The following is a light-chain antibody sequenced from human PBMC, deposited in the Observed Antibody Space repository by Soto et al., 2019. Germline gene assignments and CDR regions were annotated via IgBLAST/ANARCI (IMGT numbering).Light chain of an antibody. CDR1: QSVSSGY. J-gene: IGKJ1*01. V-gene: IGKV3-20*01. CDR3: QQYGNSPT. Sequence: EIVLTQSPGTLSLSPGERATLSCRASQSVSSGYLAWYQHKPGQAPRLLIYGASSRATAIPDRFSGSGSGTDFTLTISRLEPEDFAVYYCQQYGNSPTFGQGTKVDIK. CDR2: GAS.